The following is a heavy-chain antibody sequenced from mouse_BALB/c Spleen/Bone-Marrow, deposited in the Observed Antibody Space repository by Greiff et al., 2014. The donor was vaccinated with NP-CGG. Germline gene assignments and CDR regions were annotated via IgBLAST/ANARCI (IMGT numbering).Heavy chain of an antibody. CDR1: GYAFTNYL. Sequence: QVQLQQSGAELVRPGTSVKVSCKASGYAFTNYLIEWVKQRPGQGLEWIGMINPGSGGTNYNEKFKGKATLTADRSSSTAYMQLSSLTPDGSAVYFCARRDGSYFDYWGQGTTLTVSS. V-gene: IGHV1-54*01. D-gene: IGHD3-3*01. J-gene: IGHJ2*01. CDR3: ARRDGSYFDY. CDR2: INPGSGGT.